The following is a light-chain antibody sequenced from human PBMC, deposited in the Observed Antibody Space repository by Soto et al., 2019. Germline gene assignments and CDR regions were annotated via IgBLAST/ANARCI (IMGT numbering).Light chain of an antibody. V-gene: IGKV3-15*01. Sequence: VMTQSPATLSLSPGERATLSWGASQSVSSKLAWYQQKHGQAPRLLAYGASTRATGIPARFSGSGSGTEFTLTISSLQSEDFAVYYCQQYDNWPPITFGQGTRLEIK. CDR1: QSVSSK. J-gene: IGKJ5*01. CDR3: QQYDNWPPIT. CDR2: GAS.